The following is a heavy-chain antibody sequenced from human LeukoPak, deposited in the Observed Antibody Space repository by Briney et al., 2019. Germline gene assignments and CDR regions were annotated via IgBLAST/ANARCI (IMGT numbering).Heavy chain of an antibody. CDR2: INPNSGGT. Sequence: ASVKVSCKASESTFTAYYMNWVRQAPGQGLEWMGWINPNSGGTNYAQKFEGRVTMTRDTAISTAYMELSRLRSGDTAVYYCARDPDILTGYYDYVWGSYPRDYWGQGTLVTVSS. CDR1: ESTFTAYY. J-gene: IGHJ4*02. D-gene: IGHD3-16*02. V-gene: IGHV1-2*02. CDR3: ARDPDILTGYYDYVWGSYPRDY.